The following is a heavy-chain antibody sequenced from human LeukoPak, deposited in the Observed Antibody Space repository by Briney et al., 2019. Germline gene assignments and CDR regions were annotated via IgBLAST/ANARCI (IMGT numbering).Heavy chain of an antibody. J-gene: IGHJ3*02. V-gene: IGHV1-46*01. CDR1: GYTFTGYY. D-gene: IGHD2-15*01. CDR3: AREPRSAQGAFDI. Sequence: GASVKVSCKASGYTFTGYYMHWVRQAPGQGLEWMGIINPSGGSTSYAQKFQGRVTMTRDMSTSTVYMELSSLRSEDTAVYYCAREPRSAQGAFDIWGQGTMVTVSS. CDR2: INPSGGST.